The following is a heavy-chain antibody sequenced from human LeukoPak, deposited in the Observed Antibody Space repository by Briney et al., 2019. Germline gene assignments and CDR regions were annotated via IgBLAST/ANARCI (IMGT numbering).Heavy chain of an antibody. V-gene: IGHV3-74*01. D-gene: IGHD3/OR15-3a*01. CDR3: ARAGPNWRIDF. Sequence: PGGSLRLSCAASGFTVSGSWIHWVRQVPGKGLLWVSLINNDGSSTTYADSVKGRFTISRDNARNTVYLQMNSLRVDDTATYYCARAGPNWRIDFWGQGTLVTVSS. CDR2: INNDGSST. CDR1: GFTVSGSW. J-gene: IGHJ4*02.